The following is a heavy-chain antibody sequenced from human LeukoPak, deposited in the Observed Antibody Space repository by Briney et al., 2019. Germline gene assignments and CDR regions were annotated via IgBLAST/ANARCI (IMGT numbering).Heavy chain of an antibody. CDR3: ARQIRYTYDPNWFHP. CDR1: GDSITLTSYY. Sequence: PSETLSLTCSVSGDSITLTSYYWAWIHQPPGKGLEWIGSIYFSGTTNYNPSLQSRVTMSVDTSRNQFSLILSSLTATDTAVYYCARQIRYTYDPNWFHPWSQGALVTVSS. J-gene: IGHJ5*02. V-gene: IGHV4-39*01. D-gene: IGHD2-2*02. CDR2: IYFSGTT.